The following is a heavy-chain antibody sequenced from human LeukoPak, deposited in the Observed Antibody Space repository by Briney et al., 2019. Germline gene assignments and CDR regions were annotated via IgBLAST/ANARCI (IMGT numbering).Heavy chain of an antibody. CDR2: IYYTGST. CDR1: GGSISSHS. Sequence: PSETLSVTCTVSGGSISSHSWSWIRQPPGKGLEWLSYIYYTGSTNYNPSLKSRLTISIDTSKNQFSLTLSSVTAADTAVYYCARYDSRGYNSYWGQGTLVTVSS. D-gene: IGHD3-22*01. CDR3: ARYDSRGYNSY. J-gene: IGHJ4*02. V-gene: IGHV4-59*11.